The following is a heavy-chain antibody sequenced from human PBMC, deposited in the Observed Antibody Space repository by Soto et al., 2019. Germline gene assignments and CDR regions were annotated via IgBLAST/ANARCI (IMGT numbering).Heavy chain of an antibody. CDR1: GFALSSYS. CDR2: TFNYAGRL. CDR3: AKRSSSFTFDY. V-gene: IGHV3-23*01. J-gene: IGHJ4*02. D-gene: IGHD6-6*01. Sequence: GGSLRLSCAVSGFALSSYSIAWVRQAPGKGLEWVSFTFNYAGRLYYADSVKGRFTISRDNSKNTLYLQMNSLRAEDTAVYYCAKRSSSFTFDYWGQGTLVTAPQ.